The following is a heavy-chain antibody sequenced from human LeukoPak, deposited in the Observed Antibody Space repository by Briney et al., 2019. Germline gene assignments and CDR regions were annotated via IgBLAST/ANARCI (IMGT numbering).Heavy chain of an antibody. CDR1: GYTLTELS. CDR2: FDPEDGET. D-gene: IGHD3-10*01. Sequence: ASVKVSCKVSGYTLTELSMHWVRQAPGKGLEWMGGFDPEDGETIYAQKFQGRVTMTEDTSTDTAYMELSSLRSEDTAVYHCAGRAVVRSRSRDYYYYYGMDVWGKGTTVTVSS. CDR3: AGRAVVRSRSRDYYYYYGMDV. J-gene: IGHJ6*04. V-gene: IGHV1-24*01.